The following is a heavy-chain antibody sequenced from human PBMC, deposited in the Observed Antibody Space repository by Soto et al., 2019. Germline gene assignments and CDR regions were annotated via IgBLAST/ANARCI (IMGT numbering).Heavy chain of an antibody. Sequence: QVQLVASGGGLVKPGGSLRLSCAACGFTFSDYYMSWIRQAQGKGLAWVSYISSSCSTIYYADSVKGRFTISRDNAKNSLYLQMNILRAEDAAEYYCARDAATLWFGESSNFDYWVQGTLVIVSS. CDR3: ARDAATLWFGESSNFDY. CDR1: GFTFSDYY. D-gene: IGHD3-10*01. CDR2: ISSSCSTI. J-gene: IGHJ4*02. V-gene: IGHV3-11*01.